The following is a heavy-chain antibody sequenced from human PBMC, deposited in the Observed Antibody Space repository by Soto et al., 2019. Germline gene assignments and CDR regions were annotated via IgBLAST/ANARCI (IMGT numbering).Heavy chain of an antibody. J-gene: IGHJ5*01. V-gene: IGHV1-69*01. Sequence: QMQMVQSGAAVKKPGSSVKVSCKASGGTFSPYAIHWVRQAPGQGLEWMGAIIYGVGVGDYAQKFQGRLTITADVPSTTAYMDLSSLTSEDTAIDYCANILEWANKNDSWGQGTLVTVSS. D-gene: IGHD3-3*01. CDR3: ANILEWANKNDS. CDR2: IIYGVGVG. CDR1: GGTFSPYA.